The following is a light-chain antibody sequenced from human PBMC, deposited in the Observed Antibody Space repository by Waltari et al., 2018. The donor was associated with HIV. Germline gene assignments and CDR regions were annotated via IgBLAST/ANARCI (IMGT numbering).Light chain of an antibody. V-gene: IGKV1-5*03. CDR1: QSISVW. CDR2: EAS. CDR3: QQYDSFPWT. J-gene: IGKJ1*01. Sequence: DIQMTQSPSTLSASIGDRVPITCRASQSISVWLAWYHQKPGKAPKLLIYEASNLESGVPSRFSGTGSGTEFTRTISSLQPDDSATFYCQQYDSFPWTFGQGTKVGIK.